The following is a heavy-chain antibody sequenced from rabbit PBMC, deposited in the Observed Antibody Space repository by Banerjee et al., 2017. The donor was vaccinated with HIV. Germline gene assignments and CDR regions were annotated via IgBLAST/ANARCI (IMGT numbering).Heavy chain of an antibody. J-gene: IGHJ4*01. V-gene: IGHV1S40*01. Sequence: QSLEESGGDLVKPGASLTLTCTASGFSFSSSYYMCWVRQAPGKGLELIACIYTGGSGRTYYASWTKGRFTISKTSSTTVDLKMTSLTASDTATYYCARDTYYTYVYAGDVYAGEYYFDLWGPGTLVTVS. CDR3: ARDTYYTYVYAGDVYAGEYYFDL. CDR2: IYTGGSGRT. D-gene: IGHD6-1*01. CDR1: GFSFSSSYY.